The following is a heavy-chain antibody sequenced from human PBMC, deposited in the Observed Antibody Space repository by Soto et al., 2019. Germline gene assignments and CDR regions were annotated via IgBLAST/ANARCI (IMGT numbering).Heavy chain of an antibody. CDR1: GYTFTGYY. CDR3: AKAGIVVVPAVIGGACYYYYGMDV. CDR2: INPNSSGT. D-gene: IGHD2-2*01. Sequence: ASVKVSCKASGYTFTGYYMHWVRQAPGQGREWMGGINPNSSGTNYAQKFQGWGTMTRDTSISTAYMELSRLRSDDTAVYYCAKAGIVVVPAVIGGACYYYYGMDVWGQGTTVTVSS. J-gene: IGHJ6*01. V-gene: IGHV1-2*04.